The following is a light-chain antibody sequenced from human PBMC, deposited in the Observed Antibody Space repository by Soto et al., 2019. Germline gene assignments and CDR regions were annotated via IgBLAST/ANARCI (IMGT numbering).Light chain of an antibody. V-gene: IGKV3-20*01. CDR3: QQYGSPRT. CDR1: QSVRSSS. CDR2: GVS. J-gene: IGKJ1*01. Sequence: VLTQSPGTLSLSPGERATLSCRASQSVRSSSLAWYQQKPGPAPSLLIYGVSNRATGLPDRFSGSGSGTYFPLTISRLEPEYFAVYYCQQYGSPRTFGQGTKVDI.